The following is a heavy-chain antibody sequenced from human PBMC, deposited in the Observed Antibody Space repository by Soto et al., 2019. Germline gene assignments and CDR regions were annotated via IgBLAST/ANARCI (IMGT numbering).Heavy chain of an antibody. CDR1: GGSISDFY. V-gene: IGHV4-59*01. Sequence: SETLSLTCTVSGGSISDFYWSWIRQPPGKGLEWIGYIYYTGRTDYNPSLESRVTISIDPSRTQLSLTLRSVSPADTAVYYCARIGGVAARTFDYWGQGTLVTVSS. CDR2: IYYTGRT. CDR3: ARIGGVAARTFDY. D-gene: IGHD6-6*01. J-gene: IGHJ4*02.